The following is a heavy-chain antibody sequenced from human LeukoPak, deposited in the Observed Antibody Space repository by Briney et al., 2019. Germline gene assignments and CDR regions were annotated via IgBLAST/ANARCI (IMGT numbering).Heavy chain of an antibody. CDR3: AKTEIRFLEWLSFEY. CDR1: GFTFSSYA. V-gene: IGHV3-23*01. CDR2: ISGSGGST. D-gene: IGHD3-3*01. J-gene: IGHJ4*02. Sequence: GGSLRLSCAASGFTFSSYAMSWVRQAPGKGLEWVSAISGSGGSTYYADSVKGRFTISRDNSKNTLYLQMNSLRAEDTAVYYCAKTEIRFLEWLSFEYWGQGTLVTVSS.